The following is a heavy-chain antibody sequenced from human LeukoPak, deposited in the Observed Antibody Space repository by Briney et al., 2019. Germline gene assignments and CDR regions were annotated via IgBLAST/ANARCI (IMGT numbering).Heavy chain of an antibody. V-gene: IGHV4-59*01. Sequence: SETLSLTCTVSGGSISSYYWSWIRQPPGKGLEWIGYIYYSGSTHYNPSLKSRVTISVDTSKNHFSLKLSSVTAADTAVYYCARDRGIENGDYYLFDYWGQGTLVTVSS. CDR1: GGSISSYY. D-gene: IGHD4-17*01. CDR3: ARDRGIENGDYYLFDY. J-gene: IGHJ4*02. CDR2: IYYSGST.